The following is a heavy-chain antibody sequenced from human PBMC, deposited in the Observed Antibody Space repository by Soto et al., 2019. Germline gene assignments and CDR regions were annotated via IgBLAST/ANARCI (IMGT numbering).Heavy chain of an antibody. Sequence: PGGSLRLSCAASGCTFSSYSMNWVRQAPGKGLEWVSSISSSSSYIYYADSVKGRFTISRDKAKNSLYLQMNSLRAEDTAVYYCARDKHIETGTTKIYYYYGMDVCGQGTTVTV. CDR3: ARDKHIETGTTKIYYYYGMDV. CDR2: ISSSSSYI. J-gene: IGHJ6*02. D-gene: IGHD1-7*01. V-gene: IGHV3-21*01. CDR1: GCTFSSYS.